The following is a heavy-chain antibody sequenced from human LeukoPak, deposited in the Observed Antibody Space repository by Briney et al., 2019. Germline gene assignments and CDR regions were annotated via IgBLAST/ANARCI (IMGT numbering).Heavy chain of an antibody. V-gene: IGHV3-30*18. Sequence: PGGSLRLSCAASGFTFSSYGMHWVRQAPGKGLEWVAVISYDGSNKYYADSVKGRFTISRDNSKNTLYLQMNSLRAEDTAVYYCAKDQGIYGDPVLRVLDYWGQGTLVTVSS. CDR1: GFTFSSYG. J-gene: IGHJ4*02. CDR3: AKDQGIYGDPVLRVLDY. D-gene: IGHD4-17*01. CDR2: ISYDGSNK.